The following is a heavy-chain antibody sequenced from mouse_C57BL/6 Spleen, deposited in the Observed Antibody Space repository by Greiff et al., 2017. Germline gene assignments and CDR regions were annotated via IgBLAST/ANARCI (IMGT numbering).Heavy chain of an antibody. V-gene: IGHV1-69*01. CDR3: AREQLRLQGFAY. CDR1: GYTFNSYW. D-gene: IGHD3-2*02. CDR2: IDPSDSYT. Sequence: VQLQQPGAELVMPGASVKLSCTASGYTFNSYWMHWVKQRPGQGLEWIGEIDPSDSYTNYNQKFKGKSTLTVDQSSSTAYMQLSSLTSEDSAVYYCAREQLRLQGFAYWGQGTLVTVSA. J-gene: IGHJ3*01.